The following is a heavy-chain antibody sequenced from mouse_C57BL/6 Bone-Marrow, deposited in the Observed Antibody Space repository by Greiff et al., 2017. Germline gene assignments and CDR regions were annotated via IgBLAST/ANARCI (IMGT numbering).Heavy chain of an antibody. J-gene: IGHJ1*03. V-gene: IGHV1-87*01. D-gene: IGHD1-1*01. Sequence: VQLQQPGPELARPWASVKISCQAFYTFSRRVHFAIRDTNYWMQWVTQRPGQGLEWIGAIYPGNGDTSHYPKLKDKATLAADKSSSTAYMQLSSLTSEDSSVYYCSFYYGSSYRYSDVWGTGTSVTVSS. CDR3: SEDSSVYYCSFYYGSSYRYSDV. CDR1: YTFSRRVH. CDR2: GQGLEWIG.